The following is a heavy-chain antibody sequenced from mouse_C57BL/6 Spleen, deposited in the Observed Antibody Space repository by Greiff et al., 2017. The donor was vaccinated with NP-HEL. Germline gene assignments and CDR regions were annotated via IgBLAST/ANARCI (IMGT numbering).Heavy chain of an antibody. Sequence: QVQLKQSGPGLVQPSQSLSITCTVSGFSLTSYGVHWVRQSPGKGLEWLGVIWSGGSTDYNAAFISRLSISKDNSKSQVFFKMNSLQADDTAIYYCARNEGAYYSNFDYRGQGTTLTVYS. D-gene: IGHD2-5*01. CDR3: ARNEGAYYSNFDY. J-gene: IGHJ2*01. CDR2: IWSGGST. CDR1: GFSLTSYG. V-gene: IGHV2-2*01.